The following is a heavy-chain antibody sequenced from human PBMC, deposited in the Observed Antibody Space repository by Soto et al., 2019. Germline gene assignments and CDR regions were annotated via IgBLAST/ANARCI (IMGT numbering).Heavy chain of an antibody. CDR3: AREGTYYYDSSGYPRCDY. CDR2: IWYDGSNK. V-gene: IGHV3-33*01. J-gene: IGHJ4*02. D-gene: IGHD3-22*01. Sequence: GGSLRLSCAASGFTFSSYGMHWVRQAPGKGLEWVAVIWYDGSNKYYADSVKGRFTISRDNSKNTLYLQMNSLRAEDTAVYYCAREGTYYYDSSGYPRCDYWGQGTLVTVPS. CDR1: GFTFSSYG.